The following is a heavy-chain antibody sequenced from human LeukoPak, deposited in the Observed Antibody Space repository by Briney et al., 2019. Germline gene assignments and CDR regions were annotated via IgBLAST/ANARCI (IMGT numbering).Heavy chain of an antibody. CDR1: VFTFSSYC. V-gene: IGHV3-74*01. CDR2: INIDWSRT. CDR3: ARSGGCSGGSCYVDAFDI. D-gene: IGHD2-15*01. Sequence: GGSLRLSCAASVFTFSSYCMHWVRQAPGKGLVWGSRINIDWSRTTYADSVKRRFTISRDNAKNTLYLEMNSLSAEDTAVYYCARSGGCSGGSCYVDAFDIWGQGTMVTVSS. J-gene: IGHJ3*02.